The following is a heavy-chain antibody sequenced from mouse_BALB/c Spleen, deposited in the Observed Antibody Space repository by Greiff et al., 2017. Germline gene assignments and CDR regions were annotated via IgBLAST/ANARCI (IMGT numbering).Heavy chain of an antibody. CDR1: GYTFTSYY. CDR3: ARGDYGRGGVMDY. CDR2: IYPGDGST. Sequence: QVQLQQSGPELVKPGASGYTFTSYYIHWVKQRPGQGLEWIGWIYPGDGSTKYNEKFKGKTTLTADKSSSTAYMLLSSLTSEDAAIYFCARGDYGRGGVMDYWGQGTSVTVSS. J-gene: IGHJ4*01. D-gene: IGHD1-1*01. V-gene: IGHV1S56*01.